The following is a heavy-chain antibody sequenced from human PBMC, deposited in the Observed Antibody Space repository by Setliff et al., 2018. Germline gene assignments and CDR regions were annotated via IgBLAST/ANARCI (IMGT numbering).Heavy chain of an antibody. D-gene: IGHD6-19*01. CDR2: IYYSGST. J-gene: IGHJ6*03. CDR3: ARATSGGYSAYYYYMDV. CDR1: GGSFSTHY. V-gene: IGHV4-59*08. Sequence: SETLSLTCTVSGGSFSTHYWNWIRQTPGKGLEWIGYIYYSGSTYYNPSLESRITISIDTSKNQFSLTLTSVTAAGTAVYYCARATSGGYSAYYYYMDVWGKGTTVTVS.